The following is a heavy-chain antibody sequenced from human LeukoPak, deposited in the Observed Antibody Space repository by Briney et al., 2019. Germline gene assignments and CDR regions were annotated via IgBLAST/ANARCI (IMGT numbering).Heavy chain of an antibody. D-gene: IGHD3-9*01. J-gene: IGHJ4*02. V-gene: IGHV3-53*01. CDR1: GFTVRNKY. Sequence: GGSLRLSCAASGFTVRNKYMIWVRQAPGKGLEWVSSIYSGETTYYADSVKGRFTISRDNSKNTLYLQMNSLRAEDTAVYYCTTRLRYFDCPLCPDYFDYWGQGTLVTVSS. CDR3: TTRLRYFDCPLCPDYFDY. CDR2: IYSGETT.